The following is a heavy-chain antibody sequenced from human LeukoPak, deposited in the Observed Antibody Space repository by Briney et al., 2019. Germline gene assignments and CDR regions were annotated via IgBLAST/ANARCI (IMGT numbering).Heavy chain of an antibody. CDR3: GTDIVVVPAPDY. CDR1: GFTFSSYV. Sequence: GGSLRLSCAASGFTFSSYVLSWVRQAPGKGLEWVSTISGSGGSTYYADSVKGRFTISRDNSKNTLYLQMNSLRAEDTAVYYCGTDIVVVPAPDYWGQGILVTVSS. D-gene: IGHD2-2*01. J-gene: IGHJ4*02. CDR2: ISGSGGST. V-gene: IGHV3-23*01.